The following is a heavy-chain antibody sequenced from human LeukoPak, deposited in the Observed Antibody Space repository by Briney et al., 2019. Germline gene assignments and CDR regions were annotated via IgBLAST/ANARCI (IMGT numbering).Heavy chain of an antibody. Sequence: GGSLRLSCAASGFIFDDFGMTWVRQAPGKGLEWVSSINWNGDITPYADSVKGRFTISRDNAENALYLQMNSLRPEDTALYFCTRDETGIDYWGQGTLVTVSS. J-gene: IGHJ4*02. CDR1: GFIFDDFG. CDR2: INWNGDIT. D-gene: IGHD1-1*01. V-gene: IGHV3-20*04. CDR3: TRDETGIDY.